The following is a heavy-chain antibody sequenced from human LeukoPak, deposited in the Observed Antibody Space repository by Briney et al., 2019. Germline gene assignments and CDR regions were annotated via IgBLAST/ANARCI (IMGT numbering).Heavy chain of an antibody. CDR1: GASMSSYY. CDR2: IYGSGST. V-gene: IGHV4-4*07. Sequence: SETLSLTCTVSGASMSSYYRAWIRQPAGKGLEWIGRIYGSGSTNYNPSLQRRVTMSIDTSENQFSLNLTSVTAADTATYYCATFKYDSWFFDNWGQGTLVTVSS. J-gene: IGHJ4*02. CDR3: ATFKYDSWFFDN. D-gene: IGHD3-16*01.